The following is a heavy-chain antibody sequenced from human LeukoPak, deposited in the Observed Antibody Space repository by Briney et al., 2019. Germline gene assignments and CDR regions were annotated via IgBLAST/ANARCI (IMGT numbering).Heavy chain of an antibody. J-gene: IGHJ5*01. V-gene: IGHV1-18*01. CDR2: ISKDDST. D-gene: IGHD4-11*01. Sequence: ASVKVSCKVSGFTLTSSGISWVRRAPGQGLEWMGWISKDDSTDCAQNFEGRVTVTKDTPTSTVYMELRSLTSDDTAVYYCTRDRSNNDSWGQGTLVTVSS. CDR3: TRDRSNNDS. CDR1: GFTLTSSG.